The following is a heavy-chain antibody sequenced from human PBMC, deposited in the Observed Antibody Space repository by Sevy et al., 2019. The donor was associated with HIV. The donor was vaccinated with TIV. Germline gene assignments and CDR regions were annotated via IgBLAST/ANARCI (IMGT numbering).Heavy chain of an antibody. D-gene: IGHD2-2*02. J-gene: IGHJ6*02. V-gene: IGHV3-7*03. CDR3: AREAFCTSSSCYTRYGMDV. CDR2: IRQDGSEK. Sequence: GGSLRLSCAASGFSFSWYWMSWVRQTPEKGLEWVANIRQDGSEKNYVDSVKGRFTISRDNAKNSLYLQMNGLRAEDTAIYYCAREAFCTSSSCYTRYGMDVWGQGTTVTVSS. CDR1: GFSFSWYW.